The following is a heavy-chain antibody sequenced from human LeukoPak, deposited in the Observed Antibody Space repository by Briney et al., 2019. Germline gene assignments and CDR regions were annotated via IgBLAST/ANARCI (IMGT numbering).Heavy chain of an antibody. Sequence: SETLSLTCTVSGGSISRSSYYWGWIRQPPGKGLEWIGSIYYSGSTNYNPSLKSRVTISVDTSKNQFSLKLSSVTAADTAVYYCARERSGQWLVREYYFDYWGQGTLVTVSS. D-gene: IGHD6-19*01. CDR1: GGSISRSSYY. CDR2: IYYSGST. J-gene: IGHJ4*02. V-gene: IGHV4-39*07. CDR3: ARERSGQWLVREYYFDY.